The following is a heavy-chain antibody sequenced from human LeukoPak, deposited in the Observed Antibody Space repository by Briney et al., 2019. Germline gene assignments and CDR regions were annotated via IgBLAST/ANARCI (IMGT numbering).Heavy chain of an antibody. D-gene: IGHD1-26*01. V-gene: IGHV3-11*06. Sequence: GGSLRLSCAASGFTFTDWYMSWIRQAPGKGLQWLSYISSSSSDTSYADSVRGRFTISRDNAKKSVYLQMNSLRAEDTAIYYCVKSAGRNGGNWGQGTRVTVSS. J-gene: IGHJ4*02. CDR2: ISSSSSDT. CDR1: GFTFTDWY. CDR3: VKSAGRNGGN.